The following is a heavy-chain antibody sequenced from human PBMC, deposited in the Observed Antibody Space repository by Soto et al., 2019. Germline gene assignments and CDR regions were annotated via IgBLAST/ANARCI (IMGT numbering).Heavy chain of an antibody. Sequence: GGSLRLSCAASGFTFSSYAMSWVRQAPGKGLEWVSAISGSGGSTYYADSVKGRFTISRDNSKNTLYLQMNSLRAEDTAVYYCAKPPSSGWETYYYYYGMDVWGQGTTVTVSS. CDR2: ISGSGGST. CDR3: AKPPSSGWETYYYYYGMDV. CDR1: GFTFSSYA. J-gene: IGHJ6*02. V-gene: IGHV3-23*01. D-gene: IGHD6-19*01.